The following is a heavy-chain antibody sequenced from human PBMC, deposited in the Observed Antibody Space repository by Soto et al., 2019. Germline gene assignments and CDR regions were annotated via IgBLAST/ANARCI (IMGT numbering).Heavy chain of an antibody. CDR2: INHSGST. D-gene: IGHD6-19*01. CDR3: ARHSGCHDY. J-gene: IGHJ4*02. V-gene: IGHV4-34*01. Sequence: PSETLSLTCAVYGGSFSGYYWSWIRQPPGKGLEWIGEINHSGSTNYNPSLKSRVTISVDTSKNQFSLKLSSVTAADTAVYYCARHSGCHDYWGQGTLVTVSS. CDR1: GGSFSGYY.